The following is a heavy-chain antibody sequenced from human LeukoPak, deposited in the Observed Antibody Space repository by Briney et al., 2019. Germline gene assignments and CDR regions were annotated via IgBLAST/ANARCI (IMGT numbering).Heavy chain of an antibody. Sequence: PSETLSLTCAVSGGSLKTYNYYWAWIRQPPGKGLEWLATIYYSGNTYYNPSLNSRVSISVDTSRNHFSLKVNSVTAADTAVYYCARARLYSSDVPGWFDPWGRGILVTVSS. CDR3: ARARLYSSDVPGWFDP. J-gene: IGHJ5*02. V-gene: IGHV4-39*07. D-gene: IGHD3-16*01. CDR1: GGSLKTYNYY. CDR2: IYYSGNT.